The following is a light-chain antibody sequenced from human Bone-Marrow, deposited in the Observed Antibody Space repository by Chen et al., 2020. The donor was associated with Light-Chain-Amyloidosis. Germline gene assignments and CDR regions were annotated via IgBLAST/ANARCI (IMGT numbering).Light chain of an antibody. CDR2: DNE. J-gene: IGLJ3*02. V-gene: IGLV1-51*01. CDR3: GTWDSSLNIGV. CDR1: SSNIGNNY. Sequence: QSVLTQPLSVSAAPGQKVTISCSGSSSNIGNNYVSWYQQLPGTGPKLLIYDNEKRPSGIPDRFSGSKSGTSVILGITGLQTGDEADYYCGTWDSSLNIGVFGGGTKLTVL.